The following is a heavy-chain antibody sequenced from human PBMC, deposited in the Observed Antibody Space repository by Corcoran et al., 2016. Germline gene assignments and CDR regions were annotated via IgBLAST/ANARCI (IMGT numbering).Heavy chain of an antibody. CDR2: ISWDGGST. Sequence: EVQLVESGGVVVQPGGSLRLSCAASGFTFDAYTMHWVRQAPGNGLEWVSLISWDGGSTYYADSVKGRFTISRDNSKNSLYLQMNSLRTEDTALYDCAKERGSGRIDDYYGMDVWGQGTTVTVSS. CDR1: GFTFDAYT. CDR3: AKERGSGRIDDYYGMDV. D-gene: IGHD6-19*01. V-gene: IGHV3-43*01. J-gene: IGHJ6*02.